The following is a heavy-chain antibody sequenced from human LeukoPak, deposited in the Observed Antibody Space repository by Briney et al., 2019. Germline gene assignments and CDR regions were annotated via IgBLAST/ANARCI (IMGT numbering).Heavy chain of an antibody. CDR3: ARRYLLTGDRSFDY. V-gene: IGHV5-51*01. CDR1: GYSFTNYW. J-gene: IGHJ4*02. D-gene: IGHD7-27*01. CDR2: IYPDDSDT. Sequence: GESLKISCKGSGYSFTNYWIAWVRQMPGKGLEWMGIIYPDDSDTRYSPSFQGQVTISADKSISTAYLQWSSLKASDTAMYYCARRYLLTGDRSFDYWGQGTLVTVSS.